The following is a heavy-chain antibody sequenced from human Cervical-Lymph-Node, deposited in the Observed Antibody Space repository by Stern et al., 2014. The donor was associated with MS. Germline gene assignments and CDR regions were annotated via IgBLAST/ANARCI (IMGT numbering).Heavy chain of an antibody. V-gene: IGHV3-30*18. CDR3: VKGETYYYDNSGYYPIDY. CDR2: ISYEGSNK. D-gene: IGHD3-22*01. CDR1: GFTFSNYG. Sequence: VQLVESGGGVVQPGRSLRLSCAASGFTFSNYGMHWVRQAPGKGLEWVAVISYEGSNKFYADSVKGRFTISRDNSKNTLHLQMNSLRAEDTAVYYCVKGETYYYDNSGYYPIDYWGQGTLVTVSS. J-gene: IGHJ4*02.